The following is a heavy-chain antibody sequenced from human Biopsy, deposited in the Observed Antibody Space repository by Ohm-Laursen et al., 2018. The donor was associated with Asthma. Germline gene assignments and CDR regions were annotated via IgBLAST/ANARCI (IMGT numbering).Heavy chain of an antibody. CDR3: VRHQYSSSWSTFDY. J-gene: IGHJ4*02. D-gene: IGHD3-22*01. Sequence: GTLSLTWVVSGGSITSSSYYWGWTRQPPGKGMEWIGSMYHSGSPYYHPPLKSRATISVDTSKNQLSLKMSSVTAADTAVYFCVRHQYSSSWSTFDYWGQGALVTVSS. V-gene: IGHV4-39*01. CDR2: MYHSGSP. CDR1: GGSITSSSYY.